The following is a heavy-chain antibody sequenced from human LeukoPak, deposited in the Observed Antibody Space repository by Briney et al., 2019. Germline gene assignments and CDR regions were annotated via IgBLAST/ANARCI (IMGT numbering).Heavy chain of an antibody. V-gene: IGHV3-11*01. Sequence: GGSLRLSCAASGFSFSDSYMSWIRQVPGKGLEWISYISDSADTIYYADSVKGRFTISGDNAKNSLYLQMNSLRDEDTAVYYGGRGGGDWGEGYFDYWGQGTLVTVSS. CDR1: GFSFSDSY. D-gene: IGHD3-16*01. CDR2: ISDSADTI. CDR3: GRGGGDWGEGYFDY. J-gene: IGHJ4*02.